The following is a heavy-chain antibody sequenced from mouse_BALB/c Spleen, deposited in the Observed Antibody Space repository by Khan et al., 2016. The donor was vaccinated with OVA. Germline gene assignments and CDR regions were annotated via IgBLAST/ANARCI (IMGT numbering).Heavy chain of an antibody. Sequence: VQLQESGPGLVKPSLSLSLTCTVTGYSITSEYVWNWIRQFPGNKLEWMGYIDYSGNTKYNPSLKNRTSITRDTSKNQFFMQLSSVTAEDTATYYCAREDYYYDDPFAYWGQGTLVTVSA. CDR3: AREDYYYDDPFAY. D-gene: IGHD2-4*01. V-gene: IGHV3-2*02. CDR1: GYSITSEYV. J-gene: IGHJ3*01. CDR2: IDYSGNT.